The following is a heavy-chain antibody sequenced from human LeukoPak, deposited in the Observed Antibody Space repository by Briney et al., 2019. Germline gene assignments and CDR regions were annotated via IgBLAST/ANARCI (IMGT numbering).Heavy chain of an antibody. V-gene: IGHV4-59*01. Sequence: PSETLSLTCTVSGGSISSYYWSWIRQPPGKGLEWIGYIYYSGSTNYNPSLKSRVTISVDTSKNQFSLKLSSVTAADTAVYYCASENSGWYFDLWGRGTLVTVSS. J-gene: IGHJ2*01. CDR3: ASENSGWYFDL. D-gene: IGHD6-25*01. CDR1: GGSISSYY. CDR2: IYYSGST.